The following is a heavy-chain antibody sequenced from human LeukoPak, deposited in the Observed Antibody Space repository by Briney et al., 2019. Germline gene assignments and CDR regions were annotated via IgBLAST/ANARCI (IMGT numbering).Heavy chain of an antibody. Sequence: GRSLRLSCAASGFTFSSYALHWVRQAPGKGLEWVAVISYDGSNKYYADSVKGRFTISRDNSKNTLYLQMNSLRAEDTAVYYCARVYGPIAVAGIDYWGQGTLVTVSS. D-gene: IGHD6-13*01. CDR2: ISYDGSNK. CDR3: ARVYGPIAVAGIDY. CDR1: GFTFSSYA. J-gene: IGHJ4*02. V-gene: IGHV3-30-3*01.